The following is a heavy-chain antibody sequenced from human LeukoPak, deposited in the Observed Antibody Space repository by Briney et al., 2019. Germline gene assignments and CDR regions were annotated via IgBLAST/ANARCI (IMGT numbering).Heavy chain of an antibody. Sequence: QPVGSLRLSCAASGFSFSNSWTHWVRDAPGKGLVWVSRINSDGTTTYYAYSVKGRYTISRDNAKNILFLQMNSLRPEAAALYYCASDPDLANFWTGYPHYWGQGTLVTVSS. CDR2: INSDGTTT. CDR3: ASDPDLANFWTGYPHY. V-gene: IGHV3-74*01. J-gene: IGHJ4*02. D-gene: IGHD3/OR15-3a*01. CDR1: GFSFSNSW.